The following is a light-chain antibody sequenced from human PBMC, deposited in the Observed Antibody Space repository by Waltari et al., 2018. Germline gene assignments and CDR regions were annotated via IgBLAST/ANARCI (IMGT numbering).Light chain of an antibody. J-gene: IGLJ2*01. CDR1: SSNIGNTY. Sequence: QSVLTQPPSASGTPGQRVTISCSGSSSNIGNTYVTCYHQVPGTAPKLLIYRNNQRPSGVPDRVSGSKSGTSASLAISGLRSEDEGDYYCAAWDDSLSGVVFGGGTKLTVL. V-gene: IGLV1-47*01. CDR2: RNN. CDR3: AAWDDSLSGVV.